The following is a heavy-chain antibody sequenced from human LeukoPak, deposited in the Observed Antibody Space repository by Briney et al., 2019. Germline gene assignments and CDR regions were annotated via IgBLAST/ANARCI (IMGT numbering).Heavy chain of an antibody. CDR3: ARIAVAGPYYYYYMDV. CDR1: GGSISSSSYY. V-gene: IGHV4-39*07. Sequence: SETLSLTCTVSGGSISSSSYYWGWIRQPPGKGLEWIGSIYYSGSTYYNPSLKSRVTISVDTSKNQFSLKLSSVTAADTAVYYCARIAVAGPYYYYYMDVWGKGTTVTVSS. D-gene: IGHD6-19*01. CDR2: IYYSGST. J-gene: IGHJ6*03.